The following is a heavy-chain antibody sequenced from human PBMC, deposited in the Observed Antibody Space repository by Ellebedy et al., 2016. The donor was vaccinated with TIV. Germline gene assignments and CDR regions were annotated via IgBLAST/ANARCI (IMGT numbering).Heavy chain of an antibody. CDR2: ISGSGDYT. CDR3: AKQQWLDN. CDR1: GFTSSSYA. Sequence: PGGSLRLSCAASGFTSSSYAASWVRQAPGKGLEWVSVISGSGDYTNYADSVKGRFTISRDKSKSTLYLQMNSLRAEDTAVYYCAKQQWLDNWGQGTLVTVSS. J-gene: IGHJ4*02. D-gene: IGHD6-19*01. V-gene: IGHV3-23*01.